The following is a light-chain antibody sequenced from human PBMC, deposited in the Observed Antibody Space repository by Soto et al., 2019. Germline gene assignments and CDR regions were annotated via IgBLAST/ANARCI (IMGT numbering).Light chain of an antibody. CDR2: AAS. CDR3: QQSYNSPPYT. J-gene: IGKJ2*01. V-gene: IGKV1-39*01. CDR1: QRISNY. Sequence: DIQMTQSPSSLSASVGDRVTITCRASQRISNYFNWYQQKPGKAPKLLIYAASTLQSGVPSRFSGSTSATDFTLTISSLQPEDFATYYCQQSYNSPPYTFGQRTKLEIK.